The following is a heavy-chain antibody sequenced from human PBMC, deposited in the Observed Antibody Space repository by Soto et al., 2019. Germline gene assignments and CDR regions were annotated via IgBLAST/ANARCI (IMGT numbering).Heavy chain of an antibody. J-gene: IGHJ6*03. CDR3: ARDSLAVTGFHTAGTTVTTNPNDYYYNDMDV. Sequence: GGSLRLSCAASGFTFSSYGMHWVRQAPGKGLEWVAVISYDGSNKYYADSVKGRFTISRDNSKNTLYLQMNSLRAEDTAVYYCARDSLAVTGFHTAGTTVTTNPNDYYYNDMDVCGKGTAVTVS. CDR1: GFTFSSYG. CDR2: ISYDGSNK. V-gene: IGHV3-30*03. D-gene: IGHD4-17*01.